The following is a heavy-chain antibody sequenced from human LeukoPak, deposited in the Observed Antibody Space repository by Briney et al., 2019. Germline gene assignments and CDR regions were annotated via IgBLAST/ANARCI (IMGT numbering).Heavy chain of an antibody. CDR2: MNPNSGNT. Sequence: GASVKVSCKASVYTFTSYDINWVRQATGQGLEWMGWMNPNSGNTGYAQKFQGRVTMTRNTSISTAYMELSSLRSEDTAVYYCARVRTYYYYYYMDVWGEGTTVTISS. CDR3: ARVRTYYYYYYMDV. J-gene: IGHJ6*03. CDR1: VYTFTSYD. V-gene: IGHV1-8*01.